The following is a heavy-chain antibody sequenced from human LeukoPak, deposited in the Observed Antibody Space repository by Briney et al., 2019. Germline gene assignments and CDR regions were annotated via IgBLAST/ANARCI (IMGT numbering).Heavy chain of an antibody. CDR2: INPNSGGT. Sequence: GASVKVSCTASGYTLTDYYMHWVRQAPGQGFEWMGRINPNSGGTNYAQKFQGRVTMTRDTSISTVYMELSRLRSDDTAVYYCARDGPYGGYYYGMDVWAKGPRSPSP. D-gene: IGHD4-17*01. CDR1: GYTLTDYY. J-gene: IGHJ6*02. V-gene: IGHV1-2*06. CDR3: ARDGPYGGYYYGMDV.